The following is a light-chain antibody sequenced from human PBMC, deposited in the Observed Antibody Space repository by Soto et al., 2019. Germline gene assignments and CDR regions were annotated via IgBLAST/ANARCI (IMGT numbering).Light chain of an antibody. V-gene: IGLV2-11*01. J-gene: IGLJ1*01. CDR3: CSYPRNYLSL. CDR2: DVT. Sequence: QSVLTQPLSVSGSPGQSVTISCTGTSSDVGVYNYVSWYHQHPGKAPKLLIYDVTKRPSGVPDRFSGSKSGNTASLTISGLPAEDEGDYLCCSYPRNYLSLFGCGTTLTV. CDR1: SSDVGVYNY.